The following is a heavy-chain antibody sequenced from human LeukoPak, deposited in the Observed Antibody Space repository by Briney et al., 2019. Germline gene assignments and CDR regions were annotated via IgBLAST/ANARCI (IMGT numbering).Heavy chain of an antibody. CDR2: IYPGDSDT. CDR1: GYSFTSYW. Sequence: RGESLKISCKGSGYSFTSYWIGWVRQMPGKGLEWMGIIYPGDSDTRYSPSFQGQVTISADKSISTAYLQWSSLKASDTAMYYCARRGSGSYSERAFDIWGQGTMVTVSS. CDR3: ARRGSGSYSERAFDI. V-gene: IGHV5-51*01. J-gene: IGHJ3*02. D-gene: IGHD1-26*01.